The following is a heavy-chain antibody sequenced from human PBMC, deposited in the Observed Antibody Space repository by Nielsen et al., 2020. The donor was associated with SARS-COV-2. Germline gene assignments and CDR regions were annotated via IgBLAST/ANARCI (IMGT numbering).Heavy chain of an antibody. CDR1: GYTFTGYY. D-gene: IGHD1-1*01. Sequence: ASVKVSCKASGYTFTGYYMHWVRQAPGQGLEWMGRINPNSGGTNYAQKFQGRVTMTRDTSISTAYMELRSLRSDDTAVYYCASRNVGYYYYGMDVWGQGTTVTVSS. J-gene: IGHJ6*02. CDR3: ASRNVGYYYYGMDV. CDR2: INPNSGGT. V-gene: IGHV1-2*06.